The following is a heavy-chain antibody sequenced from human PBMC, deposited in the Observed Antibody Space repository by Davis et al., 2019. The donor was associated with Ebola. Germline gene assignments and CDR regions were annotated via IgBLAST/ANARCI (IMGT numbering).Heavy chain of an antibody. CDR1: GGTFSSYA. Sequence: AASVKVSCKASGGTFSSYAISWVRQAPGQGLEWMGRIIPILGIANYAQKFQGRVTITADESTSTAYMELSSLRSEDTAVYYCAREGLYAGWFDPWGQGTLVTVSS. D-gene: IGHD4-23*01. J-gene: IGHJ5*02. CDR3: AREGLYAGWFDP. V-gene: IGHV1-69*04. CDR2: IIPILGIA.